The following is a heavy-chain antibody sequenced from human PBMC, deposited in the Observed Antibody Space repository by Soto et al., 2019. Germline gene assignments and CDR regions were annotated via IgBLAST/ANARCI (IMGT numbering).Heavy chain of an antibody. V-gene: IGHV4-59*01. CDR2: IHSSGKP. Sequence: SETLSLTCTVSGGALRSYFWSWIRQPPGKGLEWIGNIHSSGKPNYNPSFKSRVSMSIDPSKNRFSVRLTSVTAADTAVYYCARDDPFDPWGQGMMVTVYS. CDR1: GGALRSYF. CDR3: ARDDPFDP. J-gene: IGHJ5*02.